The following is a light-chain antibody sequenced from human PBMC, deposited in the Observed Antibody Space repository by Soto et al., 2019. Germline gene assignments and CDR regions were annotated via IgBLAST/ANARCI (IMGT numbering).Light chain of an antibody. CDR1: QSVSSY. CDR3: QQRSNWLSIT. Sequence: EIVLTQSPATLSLSPGERATLSCRASQSVSSYLAWYQQKPGQAPRLLIYDASNSATGIPARFSGSGSGTDFTLTLSTLEPEDFAVYYCQQRSNWLSITLGQGTRLEIK. CDR2: DAS. J-gene: IGKJ5*01. V-gene: IGKV3-11*01.